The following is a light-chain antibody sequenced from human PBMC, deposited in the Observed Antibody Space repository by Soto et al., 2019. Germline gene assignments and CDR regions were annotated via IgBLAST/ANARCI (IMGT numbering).Light chain of an antibody. J-gene: IGLJ2*01. Sequence: QSALTQPASVSGSPGQSVTISCTGTSSDVGAYNFVSWYQHHPGKAPKLIIYEVDTRPSGVSHRFSGSKSGNTASLTISGLQAEDEADYYCSSYTSISTGVLFGGGTKLTVL. CDR3: SSYTSISTGVL. CDR2: EVD. V-gene: IGLV2-14*01. CDR1: SSDVGAYNF.